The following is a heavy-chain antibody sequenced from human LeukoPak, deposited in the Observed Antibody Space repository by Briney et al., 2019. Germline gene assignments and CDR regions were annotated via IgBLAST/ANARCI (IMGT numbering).Heavy chain of an antibody. V-gene: IGHV1-69*13. CDR2: IIPIFGTA. J-gene: IGHJ4*02. CDR3: ARDRTKYSYGYGFDY. CDR1: GGTFSSYA. Sequence: SVKVSCKASGGTFSSYAISWVRQAPGQGLEWMGGIIPIFGTANYAQKFQGRVTITADESTSTAYMELSSLRSEDTAVYYCARDRTKYSYGYGFDYWGQGTLVTVSS. D-gene: IGHD5-18*01.